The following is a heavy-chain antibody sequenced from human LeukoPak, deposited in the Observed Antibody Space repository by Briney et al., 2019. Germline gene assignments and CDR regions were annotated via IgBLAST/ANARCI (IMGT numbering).Heavy chain of an antibody. CDR2: IYSGGST. CDR3: AREYNGYYYDSSGYYDY. CDR1: GFTVSSNY. Sequence: GGSLRLSCAASGFTVSSNYMSWVRQAPGKGLEWVSVIYSGGSTYYADSVKSRFTISRDNSKNTLYLQMNSLRAEDTAVYYCAREYNGYYYDSSGYYDYWGQGTLVTVSS. J-gene: IGHJ4*02. D-gene: IGHD3-22*01. V-gene: IGHV3-66*02.